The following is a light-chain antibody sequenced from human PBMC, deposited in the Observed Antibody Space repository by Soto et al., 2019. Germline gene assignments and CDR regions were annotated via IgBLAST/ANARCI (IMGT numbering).Light chain of an antibody. V-gene: IGKV1-5*03. Sequence: DIQMTQSPSTLSASVGDTVTITCRASQSICSWLAWYQQKPGKAPKLLIYKASALEGGVPSRFSGSGSETEFTLTISSLQPDDFATYYCQQYNSYSSWMFGQGTKVEIK. J-gene: IGKJ1*01. CDR3: QQYNSYSSWM. CDR2: KAS. CDR1: QSICSW.